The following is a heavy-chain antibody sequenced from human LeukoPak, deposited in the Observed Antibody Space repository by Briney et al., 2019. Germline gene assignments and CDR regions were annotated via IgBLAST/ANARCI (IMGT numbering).Heavy chain of an antibody. CDR2: ISSNGGST. D-gene: IGHD6-19*01. J-gene: IGHJ4*02. CDR1: GFTFSSYA. Sequence: PGGSLRLSCAASGFTFSSYAMHWVRQAPGKGLEYVSAISSNGGSTYYANSVKGRFTISRDNSKNTLYLQMGSLRAEDMAVYYCARSEGIAVAGTDYWGQGTLVTVSS. V-gene: IGHV3-64*01. CDR3: ARSEGIAVAGTDY.